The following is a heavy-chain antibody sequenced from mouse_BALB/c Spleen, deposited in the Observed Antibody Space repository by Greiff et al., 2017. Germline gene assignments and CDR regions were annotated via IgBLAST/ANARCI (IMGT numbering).Heavy chain of an antibody. V-gene: IGHV5-12-1*01. CDR1: GFAFSSYD. D-gene: IGHD1-2*01. CDR2: ISSGGGST. CDR3: ARDSRHYYDRGGYAMDY. Sequence: EVKVVESGGGLVKPGGSLKLSCAASGFAFSSYDMSWVRQTPEKRLEWVAYISSGGGSTYYPDTVKGRFTISRDNAKNTLYLQMSSLKSEDTAMYYCARDSRHYYDRGGYAMDYWGQGTSVTVSS. J-gene: IGHJ4*01.